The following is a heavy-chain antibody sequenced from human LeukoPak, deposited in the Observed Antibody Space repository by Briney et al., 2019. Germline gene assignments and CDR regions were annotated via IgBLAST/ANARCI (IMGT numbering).Heavy chain of an antibody. CDR1: GYTFTGYY. V-gene: IGHV1-2*02. J-gene: IGHJ3*02. CDR2: INPNSGGT. D-gene: IGHD2-8*02. CDR3: ARDLKWVSGAYDAFDI. Sequence: ASVKVSCKASGYTFTGYYMHWVRQAPGQGLEWMGWINPNSGGTNYAQKFQGRVTMTRDTSISTAYMELSRLRSDDTAVYYCARDLKWVSGAYDAFDIWGQGTMVTVSS.